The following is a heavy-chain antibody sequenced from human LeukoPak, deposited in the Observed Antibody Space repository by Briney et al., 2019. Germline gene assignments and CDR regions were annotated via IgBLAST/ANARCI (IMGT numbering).Heavy chain of an antibody. Sequence: PSETLSLTCTVSGDGIHNFYCNWIRQPAGKGLEWIGRIYSTGSTNYNPSLRSRVTMSVDTSKNQLSLKLSSVAAADTAIYYCARGVGLKYYFDSWGQGTLVTVSS. CDR3: ARGVGLKYYFDS. D-gene: IGHD3-16*01. CDR1: GDGIHNFY. V-gene: IGHV4-4*07. J-gene: IGHJ4*02. CDR2: IYSTGST.